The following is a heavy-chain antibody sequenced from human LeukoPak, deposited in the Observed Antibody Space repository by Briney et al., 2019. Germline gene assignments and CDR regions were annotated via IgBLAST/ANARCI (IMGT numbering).Heavy chain of an antibody. D-gene: IGHD6-19*01. J-gene: IGHJ3*02. Sequence: GSLRLSCAASGFTFSSYAMSWVRQAPGKGLEWVAVISYDGSNKYYADSVKGRFTISRDNFKNTLYLQMNSLRAEDTAVYYCARDMVSSSGWPNDAFDIWGQGTMVTVSS. CDR3: ARDMVSSSGWPNDAFDI. CDR2: ISYDGSNK. CDR1: GFTFSSYA. V-gene: IGHV3-30*04.